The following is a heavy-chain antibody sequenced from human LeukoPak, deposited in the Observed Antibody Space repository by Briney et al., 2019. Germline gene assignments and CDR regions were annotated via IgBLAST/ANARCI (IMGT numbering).Heavy chain of an antibody. CDR3: AKEELVDYYDRSGYDPDVFDV. Sequence: GGSLRLSCAASGFTFSSYAMHWVRQAPGKGLEWVAVISYDGSNKYYADSVKGRFTISRDNSENMVFLQMSSLRAEDTAVYYCAKEELVDYYDRSGYDPDVFDVWGQGTMVIVSS. J-gene: IGHJ3*01. D-gene: IGHD3-22*01. CDR1: GFTFSSYA. CDR2: ISYDGSNK. V-gene: IGHV3-30-3*01.